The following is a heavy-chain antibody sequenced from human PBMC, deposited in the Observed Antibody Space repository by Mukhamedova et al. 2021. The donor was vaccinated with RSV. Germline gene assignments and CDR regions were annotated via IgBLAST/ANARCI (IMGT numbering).Heavy chain of an antibody. V-gene: IGHV5-51*01. J-gene: IGHJ4*02. Sequence: EYMGIVYSGDSDARYSPSFQGQVTISADKSKNTAYLQWSSLKASDTAMYYCARFYDSNGYFDYWGQGTLGTVSS. CDR2: VYSGDSDA. CDR3: ARFYDSNGYFDY. D-gene: IGHD3-22*01.